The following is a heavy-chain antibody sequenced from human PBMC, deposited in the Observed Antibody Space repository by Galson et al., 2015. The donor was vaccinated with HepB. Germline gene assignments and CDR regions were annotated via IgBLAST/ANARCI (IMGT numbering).Heavy chain of an antibody. CDR3: AKNPLVAVAGTGVDY. J-gene: IGHJ4*02. D-gene: IGHD6-19*01. Sequence: LRLSCAASGFTFSSYAMSWVRQAPGKGLEWVSAISGSGGSTYYADSVKGRFTISRDNSKNTLYLQMNSLRAEDTAVYYCAKNPLVAVAGTGVDYWGQGTLVTVSS. V-gene: IGHV3-23*01. CDR1: GFTFSSYA. CDR2: ISGSGGST.